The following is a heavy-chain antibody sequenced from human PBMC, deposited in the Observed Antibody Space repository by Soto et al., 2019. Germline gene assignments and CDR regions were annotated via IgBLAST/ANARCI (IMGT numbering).Heavy chain of an antibody. Sequence: QVQLQESGPGLVKPSETLSLTCTVSGGSISSYYWSWIRQPPGKGLEWIGNIYYSGSTNYNPSLKSRVTTSVDTSKTQFSLKLSSVTAADTAVYYCARSRVVPAARLRYYFDYWGQGTLVTVSS. CDR1: GGSISSYY. J-gene: IGHJ4*02. V-gene: IGHV4-59*08. CDR2: IYYSGST. CDR3: ARSRVVPAARLRYYFDY. D-gene: IGHD2-2*01.